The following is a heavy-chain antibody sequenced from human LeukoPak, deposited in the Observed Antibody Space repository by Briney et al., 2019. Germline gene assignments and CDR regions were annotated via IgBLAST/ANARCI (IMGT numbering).Heavy chain of an antibody. Sequence: GRSLRLSCAASGFTFSSYAMHWVRQAPGKGLEWVAVISYDGSNKYYADSVKGRFTISRDNSKNTLYLQMNSLRAEDTAVYYCAKDIAQFDYWGQGTLVTVSS. J-gene: IGHJ4*02. CDR1: GFTFSSYA. CDR3: AKDIAQFDY. V-gene: IGHV3-30-3*01. D-gene: IGHD2-15*01. CDR2: ISYDGSNK.